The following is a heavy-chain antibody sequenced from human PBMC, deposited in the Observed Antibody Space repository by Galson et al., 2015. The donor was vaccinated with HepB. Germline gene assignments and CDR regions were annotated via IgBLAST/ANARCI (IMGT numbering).Heavy chain of an antibody. V-gene: IGHV3-30*18. D-gene: IGHD5-12*01. Sequence: SLRLSCAASGFAFSDYGMHWVRQAPGKGLDEVAVVSSDGNTKVYTDSVKGRFPISRDNAKNTLYLLMNSLRPEDTAVYFCVKDKPYTGHAWGQGVLVTVSS. CDR1: GFAFSDYG. J-gene: IGHJ5*02. CDR3: VKDKPYTGHA. CDR2: VSSDGNTK.